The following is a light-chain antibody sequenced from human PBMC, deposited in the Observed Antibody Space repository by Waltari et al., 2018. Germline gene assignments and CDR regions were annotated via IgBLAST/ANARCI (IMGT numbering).Light chain of an antibody. CDR2: NDS. J-gene: IGLJ2*01. Sequence: SYVLTQPPSVSVAPGQTASITCGGNNIATKSVHWYQQKQGQAPVLGVYNDSDRPSGIPERFYGSNSGNTATLTISRVEAGDEADYYCQVWDTTADLAIFGGGTKLTVL. V-gene: IGLV3-21*02. CDR1: NIATKS. CDR3: QVWDTTADLAI.